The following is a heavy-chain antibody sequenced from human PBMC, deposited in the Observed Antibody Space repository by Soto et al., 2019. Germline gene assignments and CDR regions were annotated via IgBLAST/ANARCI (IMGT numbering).Heavy chain of an antibody. D-gene: IGHD1-20*01. J-gene: IGHJ6*02. V-gene: IGHV4-59*01. CDR1: PGAISRYY. Sequence: PSETLSPTCTLSPGAISRYYRTWTLQPPGKGLEWIGYISYSGITNYTPSLKSRVTISVDTSKNQFSLKLSSVTAADTAVYYCARYKSNYYYGMDVWGQGTTVT. CDR3: ARYKSNYYYGMDV. CDR2: ISYSGIT.